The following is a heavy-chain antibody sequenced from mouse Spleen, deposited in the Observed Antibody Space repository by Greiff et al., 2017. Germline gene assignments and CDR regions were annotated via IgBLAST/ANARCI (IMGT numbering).Heavy chain of an antibody. D-gene: IGHD2-14*01. CDR3: ARPYYRYDGGYFDY. CDR1: GFTFSSYA. CDR2: ISSGGGNT. J-gene: IGHJ2*01. V-gene: IGHV5-9-3*01. Sequence: EVQQVESGGGLVKLGGSLKLSCAASGFTFSSYAMSWVRQTPEKRLEWVATISSGGGNTYYPDSVKGRFTISRDNAKNTLYLQMSSLKSEDTAMYYCARPYYRYDGGYFDYWGQGTTLTVSS.